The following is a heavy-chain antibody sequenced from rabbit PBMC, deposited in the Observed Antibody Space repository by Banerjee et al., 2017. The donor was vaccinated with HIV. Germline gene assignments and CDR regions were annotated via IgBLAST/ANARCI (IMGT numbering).Heavy chain of an antibody. J-gene: IGHJ3*01. CDR1: GFSFSSSYW. CDR3: GRDRDGDAGYGSLAL. Sequence: QEQLEESGGDLVKPEGSLTLTCTASGFSFSSSYWICWVRQAPGKGLELIACIYSSNGDKWYASWVNGRFTISRSTSLNTVDLKMTSLTVADTATYFCGRDRDGDAGYGSLALWGQGTLVTVS. D-gene: IGHD6-1*01. V-gene: IGHV1S43*01. CDR2: IYSSNGDK.